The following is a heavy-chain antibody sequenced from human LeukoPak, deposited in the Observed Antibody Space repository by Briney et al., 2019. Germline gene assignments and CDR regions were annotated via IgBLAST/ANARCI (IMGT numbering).Heavy chain of an antibody. CDR3: ARGFRLSAIEDWFDP. Sequence: ASVKVSCKASGYTFSGYYMHWVRQAPGQGLEWMGWINPNSGGTKSAQKFQGRVTMTRDTSISTAYMELSRLRSDDTAVYYCARGFRLSAIEDWFDPWGQGTLVTVSS. J-gene: IGHJ5*02. D-gene: IGHD2-2*02. V-gene: IGHV1-2*02. CDR2: INPNSGGT. CDR1: GYTFSGYY.